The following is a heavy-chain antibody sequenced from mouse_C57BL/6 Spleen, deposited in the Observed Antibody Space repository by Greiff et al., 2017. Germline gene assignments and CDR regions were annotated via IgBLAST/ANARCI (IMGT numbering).Heavy chain of an antibody. CDR3: ARRYYGSSYPPNWYFDV. D-gene: IGHD1-1*01. Sequence: QVQLQQPGAELVMPGASVKLSCKASGYTFTSYWMHWVKQSPGQGLEWIGEIDPSDSYTNYNQKFKGKSTLTVDKSSSTAYMQLSSLTSEDSAVYYCARRYYGSSYPPNWYFDVWGTGTTVTVSS. J-gene: IGHJ1*03. CDR1: GYTFTSYW. V-gene: IGHV1-69*01. CDR2: IDPSDSYT.